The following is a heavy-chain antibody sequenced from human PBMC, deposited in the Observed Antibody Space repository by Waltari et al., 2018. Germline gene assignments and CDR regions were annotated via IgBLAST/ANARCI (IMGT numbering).Heavy chain of an antibody. CDR1: GFRFTSYA. CDR3: AKSPTVTTGSG. D-gene: IGHD4-4*01. J-gene: IGHJ4*02. Sequence: EGQLLESGGGLVQPGGSLRLSCAASGFRFTSYAMSWVRQAPGKGLGWVSVISDSGRNTYYADSVKGRFTISRDNSRNTLYLQMNSLRAEDTAVYYCAKSPTVTTGSGWGQGTLVTVSS. CDR2: ISDSGRNT. V-gene: IGHV3-23*01.